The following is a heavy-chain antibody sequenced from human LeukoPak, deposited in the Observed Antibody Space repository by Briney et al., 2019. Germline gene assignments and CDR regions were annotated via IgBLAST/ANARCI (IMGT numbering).Heavy chain of an antibody. CDR3: ARQKTTVDY. J-gene: IGHJ4*02. V-gene: IGHV4-39*01. Sequence: SETLSLTCTVSGGSISGSTYYWGWIRQPPGKGLEWIATIYYSGTTYYNPSLKSRVTISVDTSKNQFSLKLSSVTAADTAVYYCARQKTTVDYWGQGTLVTVSS. D-gene: IGHD4-11*01. CDR2: IYYSGTT. CDR1: GGSISGSTYY.